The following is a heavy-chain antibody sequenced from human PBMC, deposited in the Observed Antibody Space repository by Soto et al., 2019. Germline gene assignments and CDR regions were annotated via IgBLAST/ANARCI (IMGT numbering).Heavy chain of an antibody. CDR3: ARISILTGYYDAFDI. J-gene: IGHJ3*02. CDR1: GFTFSSYS. Sequence: GGSLRLSCAASGFTFSSYSMNWVRQAPGKGLEWVSSISSSRTYIYYADSVKGRFTISRDNAKNSLYVQMNGLRAEDTAVYYCARISILTGYYDAFDIWGQGTMVTVSS. D-gene: IGHD3-9*01. CDR2: ISSSRTYI. V-gene: IGHV3-21*01.